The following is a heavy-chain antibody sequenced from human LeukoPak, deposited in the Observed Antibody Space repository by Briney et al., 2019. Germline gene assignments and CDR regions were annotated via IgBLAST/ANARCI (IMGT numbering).Heavy chain of an antibody. V-gene: IGHV3-9*01. CDR3: AKGKVKAAAGILDY. Sequence: GGSLRLSCAASGFTFDDYAMHWVRQAPGKGLEWASGISWNSGSIGYADSVKGRFTISRDNAKNSLYLQMNSLRAEDTALYYCAKGKVKAAAGILDYWGQGTLVTVSS. CDR1: GFTFDDYA. J-gene: IGHJ4*02. CDR2: ISWNSGSI. D-gene: IGHD6-13*01.